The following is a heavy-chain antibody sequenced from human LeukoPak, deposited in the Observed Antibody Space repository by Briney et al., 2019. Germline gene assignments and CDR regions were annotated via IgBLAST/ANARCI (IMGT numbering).Heavy chain of an antibody. D-gene: IGHD2-2*01. Sequence: SQTLSLTCAISGDSVSSNSVTWNWIRQSPSRGLEWLGRTYYRSTLYNDYAVSVRGRITVNPDTSKNQFSLHLNSVTPEDTAVYYCARRLTQYDCFDPWGQGILVTVSS. V-gene: IGHV6-1*01. CDR1: GDSVSSNSVT. J-gene: IGHJ5*02. CDR3: ARRLTQYDCFDP. CDR2: TYYRSTLYN.